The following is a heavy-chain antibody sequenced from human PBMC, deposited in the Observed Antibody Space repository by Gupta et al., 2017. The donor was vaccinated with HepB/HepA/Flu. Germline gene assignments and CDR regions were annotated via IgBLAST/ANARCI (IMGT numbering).Heavy chain of an antibody. CDR3: ARTDAFDL. CDR2: ISSSGSTI. Sequence: EVQLVESGGGLVQPGGSLRLSCAASGFTFRSYEMNWVRQAPGKGLEWISYISSSGSTIYYADSMKGRFTISRDNPKSSLYLQMSSLRAEDTAIYYCARTDAFDLWGQGTMVTVSS. V-gene: IGHV3-48*03. J-gene: IGHJ3*01. CDR1: GFTFRSYE.